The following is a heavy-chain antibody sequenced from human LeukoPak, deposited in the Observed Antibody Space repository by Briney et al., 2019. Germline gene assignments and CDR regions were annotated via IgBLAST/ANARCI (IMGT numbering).Heavy chain of an antibody. CDR2: ISGSGGST. V-gene: IGHV3-23*01. CDR1: GFTFSSYA. D-gene: IGHD3-10*01. J-gene: IGHJ4*02. Sequence: GGSLRLSCAASGFTFSSYAMSWVRQAPGKGLEWVSAISGSGGSTYYADSVKGRFTISRDNSKDTLYLQMNSLRAEDTAVYYCAKSPHYYGSGVYFDYWGQGTLVTVSS. CDR3: AKSPHYYGSGVYFDY.